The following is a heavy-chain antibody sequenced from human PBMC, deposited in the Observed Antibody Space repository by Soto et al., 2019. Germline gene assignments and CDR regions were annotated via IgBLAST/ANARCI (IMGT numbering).Heavy chain of an antibody. Sequence: EVQLVESGGGLVKPGGSLRLCCAASGFTFSSYSMNWVRQAPGKGLEWVSSISSSSSYIYYADSVKGRFTISRDNAKNSLYLQMNSLRAEDTAVYYCARDRAFGGVIVSVGGLDYWGQGTLVTVSS. V-gene: IGHV3-21*01. CDR3: ARDRAFGGVIVSVGGLDY. D-gene: IGHD3-16*02. CDR1: GFTFSSYS. CDR2: ISSSSSYI. J-gene: IGHJ4*02.